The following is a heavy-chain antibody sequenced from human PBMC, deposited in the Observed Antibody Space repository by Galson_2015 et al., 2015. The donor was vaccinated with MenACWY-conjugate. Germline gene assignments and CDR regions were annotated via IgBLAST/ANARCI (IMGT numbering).Heavy chain of an antibody. D-gene: IGHD4-23*01. CDR2: IYYSGNT. V-gene: IGHV4-59*08. CDR1: GGSISCYY. J-gene: IGHJ3*02. Sequence: TLSLTCTVSGGSISCYYWSWIRQPPGKGLEWIGYIYYSGNTNYNSSLKSRVAISVDTSKNQFSLKLTSVTAADTAIYYCARHCGNSALCPFDMWGQGTTVTVSS. CDR3: ARHCGNSALCPFDM.